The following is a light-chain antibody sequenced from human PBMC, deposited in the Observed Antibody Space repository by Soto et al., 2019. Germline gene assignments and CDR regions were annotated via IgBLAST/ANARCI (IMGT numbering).Light chain of an antibody. J-gene: IGKJ1*01. Sequence: DIQMTQSPSSLSASVGDRVTITCRASQSISSYLNWYQQKPGKAPKLLIYAASSLQSGVPSRFSGSGSGTDFTLTISSLQPEDFATYYCQQSYSTSWTCGQGTKVAIK. V-gene: IGKV1-39*01. CDR2: AAS. CDR1: QSISSY. CDR3: QQSYSTSWT.